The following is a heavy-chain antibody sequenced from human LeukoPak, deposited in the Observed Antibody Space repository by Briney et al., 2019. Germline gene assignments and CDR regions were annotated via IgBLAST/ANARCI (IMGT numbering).Heavy chain of an antibody. Sequence: GGSLRLSCAASGFTFSNAWMSWVRQAPGKGLEWVGRIKSKTDGGTTDYAASVKGRFTISRDDSKNTLYLQMNSLKTTDTAVYYCTTVEVVVVPAASRYGMDGWGQGTTVTVSS. CDR1: GFTFSNAW. J-gene: IGHJ6*02. CDR2: IKSKTDGGTT. CDR3: TTVEVVVVPAASRYGMDG. V-gene: IGHV3-15*01. D-gene: IGHD2-2*01.